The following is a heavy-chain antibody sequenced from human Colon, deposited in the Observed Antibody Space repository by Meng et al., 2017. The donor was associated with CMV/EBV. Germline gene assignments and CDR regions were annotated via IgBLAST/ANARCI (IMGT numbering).Heavy chain of an antibody. V-gene: IGHV1-2*06. CDR2: INPYSAET. CDR1: GYPFIAFY. J-gene: IGHJ4*02. Sequence: SCVPSGYPFIAFYIPWVRQAPGQGLEWLGQINPYSAETDYAQKFQGRVTMTNDTSTSTAYMELRGLTSDDTAVYYCVREDWGGGFDYWGQGTLVTVSS. CDR3: VREDWGGGFDY. D-gene: IGHD7-27*01.